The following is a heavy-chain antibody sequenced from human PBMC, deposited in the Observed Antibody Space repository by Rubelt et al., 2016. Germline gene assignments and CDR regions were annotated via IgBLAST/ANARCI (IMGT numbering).Heavy chain of an antibody. V-gene: IGHV3-23*04. D-gene: IGHD2-2*01. CDR2: ISGSGGST. CDR3: AREIVVVPAAKITPRSRHGWFDP. Sequence: VQLVESGGGVVQPGRSLRLSCAASGFTFSSYAMSWVRQAPGKGLEWVSAISGSGGSTYYADSVKGRFTICRDNSKNTLLLQMNSLRAEDTAVYYCAREIVVVPAAKITPRSRHGWFDPWGQGTLVTVSS. J-gene: IGHJ5*02. CDR1: GFTFSSYA.